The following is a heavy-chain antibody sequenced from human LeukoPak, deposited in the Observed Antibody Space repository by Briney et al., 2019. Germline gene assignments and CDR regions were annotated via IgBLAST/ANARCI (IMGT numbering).Heavy chain of an antibody. D-gene: IGHD3-16*01. V-gene: IGHV4-4*08. CDR1: GGSISSHF. CDR2: VSKSGST. CDR3: ARDDYGVFDAFDV. Sequence: SETLSLTCTVSGGSISSHFWTWIRQAPGKGLEWLGYVSKSGSTNYNPSLQSRITISVYTSKNQFFLKLTSVTAADTAVYFCARDDYGVFDAFDVWGQGTVVTVSS. J-gene: IGHJ3*01.